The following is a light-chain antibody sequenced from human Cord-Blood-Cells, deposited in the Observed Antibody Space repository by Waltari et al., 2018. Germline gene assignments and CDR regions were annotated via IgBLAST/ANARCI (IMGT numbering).Light chain of an antibody. CDR2: EGS. Sequence: QSALTQPASVSGSPGQSITISCTGTSSDVGSYNLASWYQQHPGKAPKLMIYEGSKRPSGVSNRFSGSKSGNTASLTISGLQAEDEADYYCSSYTSSSTLVFGGGTKLTVL. CDR3: SSYTSSSTLV. V-gene: IGLV2-14*02. J-gene: IGLJ3*02. CDR1: SSDVGSYNL.